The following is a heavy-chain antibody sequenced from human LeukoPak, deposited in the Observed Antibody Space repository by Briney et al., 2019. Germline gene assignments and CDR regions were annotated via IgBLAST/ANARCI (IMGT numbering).Heavy chain of an antibody. CDR3: ARDRSSGYYDY. J-gene: IGHJ4*02. CDR1: GFTVSSNY. Sequence: GGSLRLSCAASGFTVSSNYMSWVRQAPGKGLEWVSVIYSGGSTYYADSVKGRFTISRDNSKNTLYLQMNSLRAEDTAVYYCARDRSSGYYDYWGQGTLVTVSS. D-gene: IGHD3-22*01. V-gene: IGHV3-53*01. CDR2: IYSGGST.